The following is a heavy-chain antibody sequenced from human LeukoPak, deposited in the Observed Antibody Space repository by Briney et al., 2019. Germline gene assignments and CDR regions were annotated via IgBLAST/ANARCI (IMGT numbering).Heavy chain of an antibody. Sequence: SETLSLTSTVSGGSISSYYWSWIRQPPGKGLEWIGYIYYSGSTNYNPSLKSRVTISVDTSKNQFSLKLSSVTAADTAVYYCARWGWYYFDYWGQGTLVTVSS. CDR3: ARWGWYYFDY. J-gene: IGHJ4*02. CDR2: IYYSGST. CDR1: GGSISSYY. V-gene: IGHV4-59*01. D-gene: IGHD2-15*01.